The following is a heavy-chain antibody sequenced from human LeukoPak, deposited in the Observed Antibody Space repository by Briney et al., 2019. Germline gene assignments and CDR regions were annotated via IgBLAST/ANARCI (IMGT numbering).Heavy chain of an antibody. CDR2: ISYDGSNK. Sequence: GGSLRLSCAASGFTFSSYGMHWVRQAPGKGLEWVAVISYDGSNKYYADSVKGRFTISRDNSKNTLYLQMNSLRAEDTAVYYCARHRDSSSWYSSFDYWGQGTLVTVSS. J-gene: IGHJ4*02. CDR3: ARHRDSSSWYSSFDY. D-gene: IGHD6-13*01. V-gene: IGHV3-30*03. CDR1: GFTFSSYG.